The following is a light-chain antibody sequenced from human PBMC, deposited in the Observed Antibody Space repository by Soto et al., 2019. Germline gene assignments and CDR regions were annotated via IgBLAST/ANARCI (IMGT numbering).Light chain of an antibody. J-gene: IGLJ3*02. Sequence: QSVLTQPPSASGSPGQSVTISCTGTSSDVGDYNYVSWYQHHPGKAPKLIIYEVFKRPSGVPDRFSGSKSGNTASLTVSGLQAEDEANYYCSSYTSSSTPYWVFGGGTKVTVL. CDR3: SSYTSSSTPYWV. V-gene: IGLV2-8*01. CDR2: EVF. CDR1: SSDVGDYNY.